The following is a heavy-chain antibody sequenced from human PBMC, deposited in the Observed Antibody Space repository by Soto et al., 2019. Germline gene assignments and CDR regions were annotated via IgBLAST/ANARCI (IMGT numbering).Heavy chain of an antibody. CDR3: ARLVVVAPVANV. J-gene: IGHJ4*02. CDR1: GCSINYNSYH. V-gene: IGHV4-39*02. Sequence: XETLSLTCSVSGCSINYNSYHWGWIRQPPGQGLEWIGSIFYTGTTFYNPSLESRVTMSVDTSKNSFSLHLTSVTAADTAVYFCARLVVVAPVANVWGQGTLVTSPQ. D-gene: IGHD2-2*01. CDR2: IFYTGTT.